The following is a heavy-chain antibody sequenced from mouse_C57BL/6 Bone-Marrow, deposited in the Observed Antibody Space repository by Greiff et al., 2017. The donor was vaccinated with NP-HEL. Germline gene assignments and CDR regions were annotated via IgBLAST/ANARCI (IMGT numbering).Heavy chain of an antibody. CDR3: ARGGGNYVFYYFDY. V-gene: IGHV1-81*01. CDR1: GYTFTSYG. CDR2: IYPRSGNT. J-gene: IGHJ2*01. Sequence: QVQLKESGAELARPGASVKLSCKASGYTFTSYGISWVKQRTGQGLEWIGEIYPRSGNTYYNEKFKGKATLTADKSSSTAYMELRSLTSEDSAVYFCARGGGNYVFYYFDYWGQGTTLTVSS. D-gene: IGHD2-1*01.